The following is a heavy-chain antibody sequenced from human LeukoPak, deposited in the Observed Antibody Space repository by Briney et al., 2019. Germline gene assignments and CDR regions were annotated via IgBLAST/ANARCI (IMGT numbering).Heavy chain of an antibody. CDR2: ISGSGGST. D-gene: IGHD2-2*01. Sequence: GGSLRPSCAASGFTFSSYAMSWVRQAPGKGLEWVSAISGSGGSTYYADSVKGRFTISRDNSKNTLYLQMNSLRAEDTAVYYCAKVLGHIVVVPAAATWGQGTLVTVSS. CDR1: GFTFSSYA. V-gene: IGHV3-23*01. CDR3: AKVLGHIVVVPAAAT. J-gene: IGHJ5*02.